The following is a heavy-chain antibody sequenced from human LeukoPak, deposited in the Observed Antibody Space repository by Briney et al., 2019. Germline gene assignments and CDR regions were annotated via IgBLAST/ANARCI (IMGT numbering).Heavy chain of an antibody. J-gene: IGHJ3*02. V-gene: IGHV3-74*01. CDR2: INSDGSST. CDR1: GFTFSSYW. Sequence: PGGSLRLSCAASGFTFSSYWMHWVRQAPGKGLVWVSRINSDGSSTSYADSMKGRFTISRDNAKNTLYLQMNSLRAEDTAVYYCARDQGYYDILTGYSAAAFDIWGQGTMVTVSS. CDR3: ARDQGYYDILTGYSAAAFDI. D-gene: IGHD3-9*01.